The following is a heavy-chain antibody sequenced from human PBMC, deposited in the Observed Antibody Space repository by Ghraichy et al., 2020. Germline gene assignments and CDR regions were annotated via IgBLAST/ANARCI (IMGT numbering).Heavy chain of an antibody. Sequence: SVKVSCRASGGTLSNYAITWVRQAPGQGPEWMGWIVPMLGVPNYAQKFQGRVTITAETSTSTAYVEVGSLRSEDTAVYYWAWGSYHDSYYYYGMDVWGQGTTVTVSS. CDR2: IVPMLGVP. D-gene: IGHD3-16*02. CDR3: AWGSYHDSYYYYGMDV. CDR1: GGTLSNYA. J-gene: IGHJ6*02. V-gene: IGHV1-69*10.